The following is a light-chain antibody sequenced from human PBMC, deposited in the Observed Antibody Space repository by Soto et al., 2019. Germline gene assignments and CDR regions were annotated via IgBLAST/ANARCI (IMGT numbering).Light chain of an antibody. CDR3: QQYNSYPWT. Sequence: DIQMTQSPSTLSASVGDRVTITCRASQSISSWSAWHQQKPGKDPKLLIYKASSLESRVLSRVSGSGSGTGFNVTMRSMMSDDFGIYFCQQYNSYPWTFGQGTKVEIK. V-gene: IGKV1-5*03. CDR2: KAS. CDR1: QSISSW. J-gene: IGKJ1*01.